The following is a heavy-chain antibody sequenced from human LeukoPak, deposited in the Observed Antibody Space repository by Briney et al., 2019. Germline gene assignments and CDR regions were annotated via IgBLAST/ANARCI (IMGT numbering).Heavy chain of an antibody. CDR3: ARDKTGNFQFHY. V-gene: IGHV1-69*13. CDR2: IIPIFGTA. CDR1: GGTFSSYA. Sequence: SVKVSCKASGGTFSSYAISWVRQAPGQGLEWMGGIIPIFGTANYAQKFQGRVTITADESTSAVYMELNSLRSEDTAVYYCARDKTGNFQFHYWGQGTLVTVSS. D-gene: IGHD1-7*01. J-gene: IGHJ4*02.